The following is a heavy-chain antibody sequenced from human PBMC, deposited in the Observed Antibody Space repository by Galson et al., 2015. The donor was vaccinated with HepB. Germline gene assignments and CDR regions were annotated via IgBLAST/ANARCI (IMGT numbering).Heavy chain of an antibody. CDR2: IYHSGIT. J-gene: IGHJ4*02. V-gene: IGHV4-4*02. CDR3: ARDVDHGGYYFSE. D-gene: IGHD3-22*01. CDR1: GDSISSDYW. Sequence: ETLSLTCAVSGDSISSDYWWNWVRQSPGLGLEWIGQIYHSGITNYNPSLRSRVTISVDKSKNQFSLKLTSVTAADAAVYYCARDVDHGGYYFSEWGRGTLVTVSS.